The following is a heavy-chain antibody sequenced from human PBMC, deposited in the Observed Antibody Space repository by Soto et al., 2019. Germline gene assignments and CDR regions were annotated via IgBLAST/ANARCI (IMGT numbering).Heavy chain of an antibody. CDR3: ARDAITVVVTAPYYFDS. CDR1: GFTFSSYE. V-gene: IGHV3-48*03. Sequence: EVQLVESGGGLVQPGGSLRLSCAASGFTFSSYEMNWVRQAPGKGLEWVSYISSSGSTIYYADSVKGRFTISRDNAKNSLDLQMNSLRAEDTAVYYCARDAITVVVTAPYYFDSWGQGTLVTVSS. D-gene: IGHD2-21*02. CDR2: ISSSGSTI. J-gene: IGHJ4*02.